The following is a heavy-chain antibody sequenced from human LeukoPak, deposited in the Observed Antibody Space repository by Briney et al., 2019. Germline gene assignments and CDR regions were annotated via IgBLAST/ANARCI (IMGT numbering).Heavy chain of an antibody. J-gene: IGHJ5*02. CDR1: GGSISSISYY. D-gene: IGHD2-2*01. CDR3: AREDIVVVPAAIRSPGNWFDP. Sequence: SETLSLTCTVSGGSISSISYYWGWVRQPPGKGLEWIGSIYYSGITYYNPSLKSRVTISVDTSKNQFSLKLSSVTAADTAVYYCAREDIVVVPAAIRSPGNWFDPWGQGTLVTVSS. V-gene: IGHV4-39*02. CDR2: IYYSGIT.